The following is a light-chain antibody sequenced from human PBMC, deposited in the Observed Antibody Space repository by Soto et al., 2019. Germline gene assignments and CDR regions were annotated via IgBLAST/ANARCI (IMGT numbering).Light chain of an antibody. CDR2: LNSDGSH. CDR1: SGHNSYA. V-gene: IGLV4-69*01. J-gene: IGLJ3*02. CDR3: QTWSTDIRV. Sequence: QLVLTQPPSASASLGASVKLTCTLSSGHNSYAIAWHQQQPEKGPRYLMKLNSDGSHSKGDGIPDRFLGSSSGAERYLTISSLQSEDEADYYCQTWSTDIRVFGGGTKLTVL.